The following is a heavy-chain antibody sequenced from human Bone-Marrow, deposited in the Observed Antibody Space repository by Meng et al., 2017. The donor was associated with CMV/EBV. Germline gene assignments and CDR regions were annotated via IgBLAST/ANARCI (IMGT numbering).Heavy chain of an antibody. CDR2: SNPNSCGT. D-gene: IGHD1-26*01. V-gene: IGHV1-2*02. CDR3: ARDSVSYLC. Sequence: VLRVQVGNPGEKPGASVKVSCKASEYTFTGYYMHWVRQAPGQGLEWMGWSNPNSCGTNYAQKFQGRVTMTRDTSISTAYMELSRLRSDDTAVYYCARDSVSYLCWGQGTLVTVSS. J-gene: IGHJ4*02. CDR1: EYTFTGYY.